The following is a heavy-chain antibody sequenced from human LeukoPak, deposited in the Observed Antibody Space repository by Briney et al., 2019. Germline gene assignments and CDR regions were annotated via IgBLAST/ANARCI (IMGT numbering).Heavy chain of an antibody. J-gene: IGHJ3*02. Sequence: GGSLRLSCAASGFTFDDYGMSWVRQAPGKELEWVSGINWNGGSTGYADSVKGRFTISRDNSKNTLYLQMNSLRAEDTALYYCAREILTGYAFDIWGQGTMVTVSS. D-gene: IGHD7-27*01. CDR2: INWNGGST. V-gene: IGHV3-20*04. CDR1: GFTFDDYG. CDR3: AREILTGYAFDI.